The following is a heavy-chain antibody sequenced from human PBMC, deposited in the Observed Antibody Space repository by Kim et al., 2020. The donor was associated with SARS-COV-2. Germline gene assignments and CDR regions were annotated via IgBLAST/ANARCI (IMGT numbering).Heavy chain of an antibody. CDR1: GFTFSSYG. D-gene: IGHD3-22*01. CDR3: AKDDSSGYYYVFDY. V-gene: IGHV3-33*06. J-gene: IGHJ4*02. CDR2: IWYDGSNK. Sequence: GGSLRLSCAASGFTFSSYGMHWVRQAPGKGLEWVAVIWYDGSNKYYADSVKGRFTISRDNSKNTLYLQMNSLRAEDTAVYYCAKDDSSGYYYVFDYWGQGTLVTVSS.